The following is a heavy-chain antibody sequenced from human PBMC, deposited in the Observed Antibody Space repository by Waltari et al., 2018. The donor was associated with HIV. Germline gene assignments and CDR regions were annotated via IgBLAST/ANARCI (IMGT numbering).Heavy chain of an antibody. CDR2: IIPIFGTA. D-gene: IGHD4-17*01. J-gene: IGHJ5*02. CDR1: GGTFSSYA. Sequence: QVQLVQSGAEVKKPGSSVKVSCKASGGTFSSYAISWVRQAPGQGLEWMGRIIPIFGTANYAQNGQGIIAITADESTSTAYMELSSLRSEDTAVYYCARDHDYGDYGWFDPWGQGTLVTVSS. CDR3: ARDHDYGDYGWFDP. V-gene: IGHV1-69*01.